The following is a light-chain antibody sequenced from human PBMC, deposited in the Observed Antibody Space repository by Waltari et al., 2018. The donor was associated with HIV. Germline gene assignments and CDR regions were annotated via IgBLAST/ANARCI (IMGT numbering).Light chain of an antibody. Sequence: EIVVTQFPATLSLSPGERATLSCRVRQRVSIYVAWYLQNPGQAPRLLIYDASTRAAGIPTRFSGSVSETDFTLTISSLEPDDSAVYYCQQRGVWPLTFGQGTRLEIK. V-gene: IGKV3-11*01. CDR2: DAS. CDR1: QRVSIY. CDR3: QQRGVWPLT. J-gene: IGKJ5*01.